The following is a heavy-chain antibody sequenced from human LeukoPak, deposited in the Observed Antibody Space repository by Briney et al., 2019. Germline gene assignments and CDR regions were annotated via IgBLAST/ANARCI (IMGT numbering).Heavy chain of an antibody. CDR1: GDSITSYF. CDR3: AREDSGISDNAFDI. V-gene: IGHV4-59*12. J-gene: IGHJ3*02. CDR2: IFYSGIT. Sequence: SETLSLTCTVSGDSITSYFWSWIRQPPGKGLEWVGYIFYSGITNYNPSLKSRVTMSIDTSRNQFSLKLSSVTAADTAMYYCAREDSGISDNAFDIWGQGTMVTISS. D-gene: IGHD1-26*01.